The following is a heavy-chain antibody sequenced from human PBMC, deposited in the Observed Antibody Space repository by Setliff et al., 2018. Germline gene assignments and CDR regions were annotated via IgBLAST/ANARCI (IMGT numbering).Heavy chain of an antibody. CDR3: AAIGLDTAMITGVPFDF. D-gene: IGHD5-18*01. Sequence: ASVKVSCKASGGTFSSYAISWVRQATGQGLEWMGWMNPNSGNTGYAQKFQGRVTMTRNTSISTAYMDLSSLRFEDTAVYYCAAIGLDTAMITGVPFDFWGQGTLVTVSS. V-gene: IGHV1-8*02. J-gene: IGHJ4*02. CDR1: GGTFSSYA. CDR2: MNPNSGNT.